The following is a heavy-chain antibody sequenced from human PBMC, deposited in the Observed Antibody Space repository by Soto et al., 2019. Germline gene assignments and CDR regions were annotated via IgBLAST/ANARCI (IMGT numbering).Heavy chain of an antibody. Sequence: VQLVQSGAEVKKPGASVNVSCKIKTSGHTFPSYNVHWVRQAPGQGLEWMGIINPSGDSTTYAQKFQGRVSMTRDSSTTTVYMELSSLRSEDTAVYYCARDAWGPDYWGQGTLVTVSS. J-gene: IGHJ4*02. CDR1: GHTFPSYN. D-gene: IGHD7-27*01. CDR2: INPSGDST. V-gene: IGHV1-46*01. CDR3: ARDAWGPDY.